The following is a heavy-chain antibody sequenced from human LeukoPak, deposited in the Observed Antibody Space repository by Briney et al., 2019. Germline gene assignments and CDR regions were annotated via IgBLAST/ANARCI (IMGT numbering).Heavy chain of an antibody. D-gene: IGHD2-21*02. CDR2: INSDGSST. CDR1: GFTFSSYW. J-gene: IGHJ4*02. CDR3: AKDFEAYCRGDCSSYFDY. V-gene: IGHV3-74*01. Sequence: PGGSLRLSCAASGFTFSSYWMHWVRQVPGKGLVWVSRINSDGSSTSYADSVKGRLTISRDNAKNTLYLQMNSLRPEDTAVYYCAKDFEAYCRGDCSSYFDYWGQGNLVTASS.